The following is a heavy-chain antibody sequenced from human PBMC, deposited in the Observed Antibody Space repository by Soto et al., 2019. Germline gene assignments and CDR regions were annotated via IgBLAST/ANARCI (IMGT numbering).Heavy chain of an antibody. D-gene: IGHD6-19*01. CDR2: INPSGGST. Sequence: QVQLVQSGAEVKKPGASVKVSCKASGYTFTSYYMHWVRQAPGQGLEWMGIINPSGGSTSYAKKLQGRVTMTRHTSTSTVYMELRSLRSEDTVVYYCARPVAGPPYYCYGMDVWGQGTTVTVSS. CDR3: ARPVAGPPYYCYGMDV. V-gene: IGHV1-46*01. CDR1: GYTFTSYY. J-gene: IGHJ6*02.